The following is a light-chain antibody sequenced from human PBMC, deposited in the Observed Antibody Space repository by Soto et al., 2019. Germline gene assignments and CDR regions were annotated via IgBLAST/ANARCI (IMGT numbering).Light chain of an antibody. Sequence: QSVLTQPPSVSAAPGQQVTISCSGSSSNIGNSYVSWYQQLPGTAPKLLIYDNNQRPSGIPDRFAGSKSGTAATLGITGLQTGDEADYYCGTWDSSLKSVVFGGGTKLTVL. CDR1: SSNIGNSY. CDR2: DNN. CDR3: GTWDSSLKSVV. J-gene: IGLJ2*01. V-gene: IGLV1-51*01.